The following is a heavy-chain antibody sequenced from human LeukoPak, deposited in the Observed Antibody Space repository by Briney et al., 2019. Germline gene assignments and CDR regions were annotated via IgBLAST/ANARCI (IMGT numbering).Heavy chain of an antibody. D-gene: IGHD2-15*01. CDR1: GCIFNTYA. J-gene: IGHJ4*02. CDR3: AKDHSSCRGASCLLHQD. CDR2: ISRDGGSA. Sequence: TGGSLRLSCAASGCIFNTYAMSWVRRAPGKGLEWVSAISRDGGSAWYADPVESRFTISRDNSKNTLYLLLNSVRAEDTATYYCAKDHSSCRGASCLLHQDWGQGTLVTVSS. V-gene: IGHV3-23*01.